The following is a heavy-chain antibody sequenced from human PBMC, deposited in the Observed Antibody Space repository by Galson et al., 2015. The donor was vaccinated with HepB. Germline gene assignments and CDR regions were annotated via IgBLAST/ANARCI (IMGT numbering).Heavy chain of an antibody. J-gene: IGHJ4*02. V-gene: IGHV1-24*01. Sequence: SCKVSGYTLTELSMHWVRQAPGKGLEWMGGFDPEDGETIYAPKFQGRVTMTEDTSTDTAYMELSSLRSEDTAVYYCATDSYYDSSGYYYMVYWGQGTLVTVSS. CDR1: GYTLTELS. CDR3: ATDSYYDSSGYYYMVY. CDR2: FDPEDGET. D-gene: IGHD3-22*01.